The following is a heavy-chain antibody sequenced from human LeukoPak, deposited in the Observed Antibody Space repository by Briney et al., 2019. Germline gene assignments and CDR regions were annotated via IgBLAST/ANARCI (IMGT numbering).Heavy chain of an antibody. Sequence: GGSLRLSCTASGFTFGDYAMSWVRQAPGKGLEWVGFIRSKAYGGTTEYAASVKGRFTISRDDSKSIAYLQMNSLKTEDTAVYYCTRDLIGSGHWGQGTLVTVSS. CDR2: IRSKAYGGTT. V-gene: IGHV3-49*04. CDR3: TRDLIGSGH. D-gene: IGHD3-10*01. J-gene: IGHJ4*02. CDR1: GFTFGDYA.